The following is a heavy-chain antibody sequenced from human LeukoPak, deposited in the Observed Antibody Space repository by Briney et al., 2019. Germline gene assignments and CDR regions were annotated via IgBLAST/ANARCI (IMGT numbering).Heavy chain of an antibody. D-gene: IGHD2-15*01. J-gene: IGHJ4*02. CDR1: GFTFSCYW. CDR3: SRHRSGWFFDY. CDR2: INTDGSSS. V-gene: IGHV3-74*01. Sequence: GGSLRLSCAASGFTFSCYWMHWVRQAPGKGLVWVSRINTDGSSSSYADSVKGRFTISRDNAMSTLYLQMNSLRAEDTAVYYCSRHRSGWFFDYWGQGTLVTVSS.